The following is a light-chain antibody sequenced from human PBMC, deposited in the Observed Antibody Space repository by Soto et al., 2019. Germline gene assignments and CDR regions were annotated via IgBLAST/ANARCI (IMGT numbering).Light chain of an antibody. CDR3: QQYNTYSFT. CDR2: DAS. V-gene: IGKV1-5*01. CDR1: QSISGW. Sequence: DIQMTQSPSTLSASVGDRVAITCRASQSISGWFAWYQQKPGKAPKLLIYDASTLESGVPSRFSGSESGTEFTLTISSLQPDDFATYYCQQYNTYSFTFGGGTKVDIK. J-gene: IGKJ4*01.